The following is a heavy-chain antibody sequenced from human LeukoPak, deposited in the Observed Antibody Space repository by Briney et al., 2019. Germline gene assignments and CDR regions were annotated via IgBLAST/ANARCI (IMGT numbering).Heavy chain of an antibody. Sequence: GGSLRLSCAASGFTFSSYWMSWVRQAPGKGLEWVANIKQDGSEKYYVDSVKGRFTISRDNAKNSLYLQMNSLRAEDTAVYYCARDQYSSSWYEGWFDPWGQGTLVTVSS. V-gene: IGHV3-7*01. CDR3: ARDQYSSSWYEGWFDP. CDR2: IKQDGSEK. CDR1: GFTFSSYW. D-gene: IGHD6-13*01. J-gene: IGHJ5*02.